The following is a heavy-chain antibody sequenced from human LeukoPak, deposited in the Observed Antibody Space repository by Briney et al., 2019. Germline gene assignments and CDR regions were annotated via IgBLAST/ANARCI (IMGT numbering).Heavy chain of an antibody. CDR2: IIPILGIA. J-gene: IGHJ4*02. CDR1: GGTFSSYA. D-gene: IGHD5-12*01. CDR3: ARGGSSVATLD. V-gene: IGHV1-69*04. Sequence: SVKVSCKASGGTFSSYAISWVRQAPGQGLEWMGRIIPILGIANYAQKFQGRVTITADKSTSTAYMELSSLRSEDTAVYYCARGGSSVATLDWGQGTLVTVSS.